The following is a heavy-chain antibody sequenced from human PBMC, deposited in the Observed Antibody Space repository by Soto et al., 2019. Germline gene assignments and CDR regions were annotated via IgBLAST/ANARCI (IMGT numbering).Heavy chain of an antibody. V-gene: IGHV1-46*01. CDR2: INPSGGST. CDR1: GYTFTSYY. J-gene: IGHJ5*02. CDR3: ARDGIAAAGTSWFDP. D-gene: IGHD6-13*01. Sequence: ASVKVSCKASGYTFTSYYMHWVRQAPGQGLEWMGIINPSGGSTSYAQKFQGRVTMTTDTSASTAYMELSSLRSEDTAVYYCARDGIAAAGTSWFDPWGQGTLVTVSS.